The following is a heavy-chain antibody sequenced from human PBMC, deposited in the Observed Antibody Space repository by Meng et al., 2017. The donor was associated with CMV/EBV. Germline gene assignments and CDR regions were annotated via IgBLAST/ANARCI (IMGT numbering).Heavy chain of an antibody. V-gene: IGHV4-59*01. D-gene: IGHD2/OR15-2a*01. CDR3: ARTLSYYLTWFDP. J-gene: IGHJ5*02. CDR1: VYSIRIYY. Sequence: TASVYSIRIYYFGYIQQPPRKELEWFRYIYYSGITNYNPSLKSRVTISIDTSKNPFSLKLSSVTAADTAVYYCARTLSYYLTWFDPWGQGTLVTVSS. CDR2: IYYSGIT.